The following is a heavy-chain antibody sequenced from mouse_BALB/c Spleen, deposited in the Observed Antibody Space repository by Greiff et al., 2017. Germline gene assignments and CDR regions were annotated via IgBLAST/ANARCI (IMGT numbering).Heavy chain of an antibody. V-gene: IGHV1-69*02. D-gene: IGHD2-14*01. CDR1: GYTFTSYW. CDR2: IDPSDSYT. CDR3: ASGGVRRGGAMDY. J-gene: IGHJ4*01. Sequence: QVQLQQPGAELVKPGASVKLSCKASGYTFTSYWMHWVKQRPGQGLEWIGEIDPSDSYTNYNQKFKGKATLTVDKSSSTAYMQLSSLTSEDSAVYDCASGGVRRGGAMDYWGQGTSVTVSS.